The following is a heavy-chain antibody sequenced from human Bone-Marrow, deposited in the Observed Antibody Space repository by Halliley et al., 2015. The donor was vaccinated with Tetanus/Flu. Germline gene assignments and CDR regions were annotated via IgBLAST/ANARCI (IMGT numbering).Heavy chain of an antibody. V-gene: IGHV4-30-4*01. CDR2: IYYTGST. CDR1: GGSISSDNSY. J-gene: IGHJ6*02. Sequence: TLSLTCTVSGGSISSDNSYWSWIRQPPGKGLEWIGYIYYTGSTFYNPSLKSRITLSVATSKNQLSLKLKSVTAADTAVYYCVRGDYWGGDCFYYYSAMDVGGQGTTVTVSS. CDR3: VRGDYWGGDCFYYYSAMDV. D-gene: IGHD2-21*02.